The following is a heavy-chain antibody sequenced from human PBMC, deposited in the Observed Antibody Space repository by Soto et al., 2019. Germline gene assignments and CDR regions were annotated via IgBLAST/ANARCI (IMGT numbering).Heavy chain of an antibody. D-gene: IGHD2-2*01. V-gene: IGHV4-59*01. CDR3: AREMGYCTTTSCHAGPLYYYMDV. J-gene: IGHJ6*03. CDR1: GGSISSYH. Sequence: QVQLQESGPGLVKPSETLSLTCTVSGGSISSYHWSWIRQPPGKGLEWIGEVYNSGSTNYNPSLKNRGTISADTSKNHLSLSLSSVTAADTAVYFCAREMGYCTTTSCHAGPLYYYMDVWGKGTTVTVSS. CDR2: VYNSGST.